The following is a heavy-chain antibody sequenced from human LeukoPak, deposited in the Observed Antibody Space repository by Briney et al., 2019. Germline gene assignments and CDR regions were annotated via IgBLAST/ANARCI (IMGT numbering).Heavy chain of an antibody. CDR2: ISGSGGST. D-gene: IGHD3-10*01. CDR3: AKDTGSGSYFSFGFDY. Sequence: PGGSLRLSCAASGFTFSSYGMSWVRQAPGKGLEWVSAISGSGGSTYYADSVKGRFTISRDNSKNTLYLQMNSLRAEDTAVYYCAKDTGSGSYFSFGFDYWGQGTLVTVSS. J-gene: IGHJ4*02. CDR1: GFTFSSYG. V-gene: IGHV3-23*01.